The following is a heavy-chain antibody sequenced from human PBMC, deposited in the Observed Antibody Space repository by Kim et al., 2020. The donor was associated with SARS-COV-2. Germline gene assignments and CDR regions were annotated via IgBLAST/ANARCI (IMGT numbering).Heavy chain of an antibody. CDR2: IYSGGRGT. D-gene: IGHD3-10*01. CDR1: GFSFGSYG. CDR3: AKGSHASAIADDS. Sequence: GGSLRLSCVASGFSFGSYGMSWVRRAPGRGLEWVSAIYSGGRGTHYTDSVKGRFTISRDDFRNTLYLQMDYLRVEDTAVYYCAKGSHASAIADDSWGQGTLVTVSS. J-gene: IGHJ4*02. V-gene: IGHV3-23*05.